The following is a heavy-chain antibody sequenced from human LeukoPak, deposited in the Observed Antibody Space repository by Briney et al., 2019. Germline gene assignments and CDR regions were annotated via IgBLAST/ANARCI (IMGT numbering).Heavy chain of an antibody. J-gene: IGHJ6*03. V-gene: IGHV1-18*01. D-gene: IGHD2-2*01. CDR1: GYTFTSYG. Sequence: ASVKVSCKASGYTFTSYGISWVRHAPEQGLEWMGWISAYNGNTNYAQKLQGRVTMTTDTSTSTAYMELRSLRSDDTAVYYCARDGYCSSTSCPLDPHFYYYLDVWGKGTTVTVSS. CDR2: ISAYNGNT. CDR3: ARDGYCSSTSCPLDPHFYYYLDV.